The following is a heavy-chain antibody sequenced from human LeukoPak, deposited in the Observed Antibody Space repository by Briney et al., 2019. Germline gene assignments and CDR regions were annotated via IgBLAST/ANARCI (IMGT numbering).Heavy chain of an antibody. CDR3: ARDTAKVKAGYLMDG. CDR1: GVSISSYY. Sequence: ASETLSLTCTVSGVSISSYYWSWLRQPAGKGLEGIGRIYTSGNTNYNPSLKSRVTMSVDTSKNQFSLKLSSVTAADTAVYYCARDTAKVKAGYLMDGGGERTTVTISS. D-gene: IGHD5-18*01. CDR2: IYTSGNT. V-gene: IGHV4-4*07. J-gene: IGHJ6*01.